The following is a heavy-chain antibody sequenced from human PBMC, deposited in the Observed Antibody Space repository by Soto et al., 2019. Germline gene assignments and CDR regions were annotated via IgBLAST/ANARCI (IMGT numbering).Heavy chain of an antibody. J-gene: IGHJ3*02. Sequence: PSETLSLTCTVSGGSISSSSYYWGWIRQPPGKGLEWIGSIYYSGSTYYNPSLKSRVTISVDTSKNQFSLKLSSVTAADTAVYYCARIFPYCSGGSCYAFDIWGQGTMVTVSS. CDR1: GGSISSSSYY. V-gene: IGHV4-39*01. D-gene: IGHD2-15*01. CDR2: IYYSGST. CDR3: ARIFPYCSGGSCYAFDI.